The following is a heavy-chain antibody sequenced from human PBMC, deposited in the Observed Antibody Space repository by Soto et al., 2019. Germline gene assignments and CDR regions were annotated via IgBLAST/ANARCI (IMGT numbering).Heavy chain of an antibody. Sequence: ETLSLTCTVSGGSISSYYWSWIRQPPGKGLEWIGYIYYSGSTNYNPSLKSRVTISVDTSKNQFSLKLSSVTAADTAVYYCARDRYCSGGSCRDYYFDYWGQGTLVTVSS. CDR2: IYYSGST. CDR1: GGSISSYY. D-gene: IGHD2-15*01. CDR3: ARDRYCSGGSCRDYYFDY. V-gene: IGHV4-59*01. J-gene: IGHJ4*02.